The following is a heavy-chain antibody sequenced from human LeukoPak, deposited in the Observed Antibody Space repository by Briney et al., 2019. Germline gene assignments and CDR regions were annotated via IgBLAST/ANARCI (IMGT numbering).Heavy chain of an antibody. CDR1: GFTFSSFA. CDR2: ISDSGGTT. V-gene: IGHV3-23*01. Sequence: QSGGSLRLSCAASGFTFSSFAMSWVRQAPGKGLEWVSAISDSGGTTYYADSVKGRFTISRDNSKNTLYLQMNSLRAEDTAVYYCAKDRTLYYPPFDYWGQGTLVTVSS. D-gene: IGHD3/OR15-3a*01. CDR3: AKDRTLYYPPFDY. J-gene: IGHJ4*02.